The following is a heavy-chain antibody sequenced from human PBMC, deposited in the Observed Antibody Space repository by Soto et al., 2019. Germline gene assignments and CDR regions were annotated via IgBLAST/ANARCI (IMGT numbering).Heavy chain of an antibody. V-gene: IGHV1-69*02. D-gene: IGHD3-10*01. CDR1: GGTFSSYT. CDR2: IIPILGIA. Sequence: QVQLVQSGAEVKKPGSSVKVSCKASGGTFSSYTITWVRQAPGQGLEWMGRIIPILGIANYAQKFQGRVTITADKSTSTAYMELSRLRSEDTAVYYCARGVWFEELSPAYGMDVWGQGTTVTVSS. CDR3: ARGVWFEELSPAYGMDV. J-gene: IGHJ6*02.